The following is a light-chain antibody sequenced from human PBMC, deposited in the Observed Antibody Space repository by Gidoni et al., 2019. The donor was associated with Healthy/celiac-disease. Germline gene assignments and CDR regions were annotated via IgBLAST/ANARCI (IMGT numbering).Light chain of an antibody. CDR2: AAA. J-gene: IGKJ5*01. CDR3: QQRYSTRRYT. V-gene: IGKV1-39*01. CDR1: QSISSY. Sequence: DTHMTQSPSSLAASVGDRLTITCRASQSISSYLNWYQQKPGKAPNLLIYAAASLQSGGPPRCSGSGAGTDVTLTISSLQPEDVATYYCQQRYSTRRYTFXQXTRLEIK.